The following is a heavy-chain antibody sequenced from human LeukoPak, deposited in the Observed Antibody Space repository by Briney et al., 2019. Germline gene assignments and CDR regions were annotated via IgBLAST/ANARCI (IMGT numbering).Heavy chain of an antibody. J-gene: IGHJ4*02. D-gene: IGHD2-21*02. CDR3: ASSPYCGGDCYSFDY. CDR2: ISYDGSNK. Sequence: GGSLRLSCAASGFTFSSYAMHWVRQAPGEGLEWVAVISYDGSNKYYADSVKGRFTISRDNSKNTLYLQMNSLRAEDTAVYYCASSPYCGGDCYSFDYWGQGTLVTVSS. CDR1: GFTFSSYA. V-gene: IGHV3-30-3*01.